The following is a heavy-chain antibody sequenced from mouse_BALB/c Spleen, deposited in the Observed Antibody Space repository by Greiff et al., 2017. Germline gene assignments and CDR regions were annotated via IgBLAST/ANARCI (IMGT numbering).Heavy chain of an antibody. CDR2: IDPANGNT. CDR1: GFNIKDTY. V-gene: IGHV14-3*02. J-gene: IGHJ4*01. D-gene: IGHD2-14*01. Sequence: EVQLQQSGAELVKPGASVKLSCTASGFNIKDTYMHWVKQRPEQGLEWIGRIDPANGNTKYDPKFQGKATITADTSSNTAYLQLSSLTSEDTAVYYCARSRGDYRYDGAMDYWGQGTSVTVSS. CDR3: ARSRGDYRYDGAMDY.